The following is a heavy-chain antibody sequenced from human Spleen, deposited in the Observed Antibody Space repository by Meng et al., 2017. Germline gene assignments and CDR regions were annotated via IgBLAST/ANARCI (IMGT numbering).Heavy chain of an antibody. J-gene: IGHJ5*02. CDR1: GGSISSSSYY. CDR2: IYYSGST. Sequence: SETLSLTCTVSGGSISSSSYYWGWSRQPPGKGLEWIGSIYYSGSTYYNPSLKSRVTISVDTSKNQFSLKLSSVTAAGTAVYYCASSGVAGTEKGWLDPWGQGTLVTVSS. V-gene: IGHV4-39*07. D-gene: IGHD6-19*01. CDR3: ASSGVAGTEKGWLDP.